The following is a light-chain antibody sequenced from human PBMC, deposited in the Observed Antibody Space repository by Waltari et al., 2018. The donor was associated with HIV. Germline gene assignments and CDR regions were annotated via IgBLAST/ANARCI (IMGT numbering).Light chain of an antibody. CDR2: WDN. CDR3: AAWDDSLSGRV. CDR1: NSKIGINY. V-gene: IGLV1-47*01. Sequence: QSVLTQPPSTSGTPGQRATISCSGSNSKIGINYVYWYQSPPGQTPKLLIYWDNPRPSGVPVRFAGSKSGPSASLAISGLRSEDEADYYCAAWDDSLSGRVFGGGTNLTVL. J-gene: IGLJ3*02.